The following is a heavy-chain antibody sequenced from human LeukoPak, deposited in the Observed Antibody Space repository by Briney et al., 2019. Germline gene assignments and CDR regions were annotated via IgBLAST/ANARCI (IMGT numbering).Heavy chain of an antibody. CDR2: ISAYNGNT. CDR3: ARLRDTAHSPDEQNYYDSSGYWSEADY. V-gene: IGHV1-18*01. J-gene: IGHJ4*02. CDR1: GYTFTSYG. Sequence: ASVKVSCKASGYTFTSYGISWVRQAPGQGLEWMGWISAYNGNTNYAQKLQGRVTMTTDTSTSTAYMELRSLRSDDTAVYYCARLRDTAHSPDEQNYYDSSGYWSEADYWGQGTLVTVSS. D-gene: IGHD3-22*01.